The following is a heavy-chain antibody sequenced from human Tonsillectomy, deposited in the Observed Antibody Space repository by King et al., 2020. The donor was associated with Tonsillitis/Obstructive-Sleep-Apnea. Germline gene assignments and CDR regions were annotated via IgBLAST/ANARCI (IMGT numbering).Heavy chain of an antibody. D-gene: IGHD1-20*01. J-gene: IGHJ3*02. V-gene: IGHV3-9*01. CDR2: ISWNSGSI. CDR3: AKAGISGTAAFDI. CDR1: GFTFDDYA. Sequence: VQLVESGGGLVQPGRSLRLSCAASGFTFDDYAMHWVRQAPGKGLEWVSGISWNSGSIGYADSVKGRFTISRDNAKNSLYLQMNSLRAEDTALYYCAKAGISGTAAFDIWGQGTMVTVSS.